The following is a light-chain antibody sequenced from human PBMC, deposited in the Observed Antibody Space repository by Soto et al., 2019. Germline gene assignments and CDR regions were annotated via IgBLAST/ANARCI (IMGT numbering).Light chain of an antibody. CDR1: QSVGSY. Sequence: EIVLTQSPATLSLSPGERATLACRASQSVGSYLAWYQHKPGQAPRLLIHDASNRATGIPARFSGSGSGTDFTLTISSLEPEDSAVYYCQQRSNRPRGTFGQGTKLEIK. CDR2: DAS. J-gene: IGKJ2*02. CDR3: QQRSNRPRGT. V-gene: IGKV3-11*01.